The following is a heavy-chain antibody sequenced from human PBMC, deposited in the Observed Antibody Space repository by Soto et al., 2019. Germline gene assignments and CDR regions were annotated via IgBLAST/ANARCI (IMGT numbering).Heavy chain of an antibody. Sequence: GGSLRLSCAASGFTFSTYGMSWVRQAPGKGLEWVSCISGSVDTIYYADSVKGRFTISRDNAKNSLYLQMNSLRDEDTALYYCARALDPWGQGTLVTVSS. J-gene: IGHJ5*02. CDR3: ARALDP. CDR1: GFTFSTYG. CDR2: ISGSVDTI. V-gene: IGHV3-48*02.